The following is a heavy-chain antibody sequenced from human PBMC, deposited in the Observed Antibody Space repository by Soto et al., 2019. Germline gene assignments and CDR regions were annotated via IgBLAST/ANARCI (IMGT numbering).Heavy chain of an antibody. J-gene: IGHJ6*02. Sequence: ASVKVSCKASGYTFTSYGISWVRQAPGQGLEWMGWISAYNGNTNYAQKLQGRVTMTTDTSTSTAYMELRSLRSEDTAVYYCARGNIRISSYYGMDVWGQGTTVTVSS. D-gene: IGHD2-15*01. CDR2: ISAYNGNT. V-gene: IGHV1-18*01. CDR1: GYTFTSYG. CDR3: ARGNIRISSYYGMDV.